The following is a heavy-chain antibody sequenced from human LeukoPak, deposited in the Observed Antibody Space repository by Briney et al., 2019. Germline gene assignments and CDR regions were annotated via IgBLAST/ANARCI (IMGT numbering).Heavy chain of an antibody. V-gene: IGHV4-59*01. D-gene: IGHD1-1*01. CDR2: SYRRGST. J-gene: IGHJ4*02. Sequence: PSETLSLTCTVSGGSISSYYWSWIRQSPGKGLEWIGWSYRRGSTSYNPSLKSRVAISVDTSKDQFSLKLTSVTAADTAVYYCARDRELGYWGQGTLVIVSS. CDR1: GGSISSYY. CDR3: ARDRELGY.